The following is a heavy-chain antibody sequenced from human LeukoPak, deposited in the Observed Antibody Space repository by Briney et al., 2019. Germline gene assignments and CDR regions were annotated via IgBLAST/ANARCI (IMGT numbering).Heavy chain of an antibody. Sequence: PSETLSLTCTVSGGSISSHYWSWIRQPPGKGLEWIGYIYYSGSTNYNPSLKSRVTISVDTSKNQFSLKLSSVTAADTAVYYCARGQAWYQRAPRVGRNSNWFDPWGQGTLVTVSS. J-gene: IGHJ5*02. CDR2: IYYSGST. D-gene: IGHD2-2*01. V-gene: IGHV4-59*11. CDR3: ARGQAWYQRAPRVGRNSNWFDP. CDR1: GGSISSHY.